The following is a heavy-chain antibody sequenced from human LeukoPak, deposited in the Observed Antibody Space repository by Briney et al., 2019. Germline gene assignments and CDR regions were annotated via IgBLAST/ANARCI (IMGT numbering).Heavy chain of an antibody. CDR3: ARDKRDDFWSGYFDS. Sequence: WIRQPPGKGLEWIGSIYYSGSTYYNPSLKSRVTISLDTSKNQFSLKLTSVTAADTAMYYCARDKRDDFWSGYFDSWGQGTLVTVSS. D-gene: IGHD3-3*01. J-gene: IGHJ4*02. CDR2: IYYSGST. V-gene: IGHV4-39*07.